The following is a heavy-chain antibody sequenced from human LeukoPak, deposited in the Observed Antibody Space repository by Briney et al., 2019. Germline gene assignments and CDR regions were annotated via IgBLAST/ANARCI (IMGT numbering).Heavy chain of an antibody. CDR1: GFTFSDYY. CDR2: ISSSGSTI. CDR3: ARDSLHYYGSGSYSARYYYMDV. J-gene: IGHJ6*03. V-gene: IGHV3-11*04. Sequence: GGSLRHSCGASGFTFSDYYMSWIRQAPGKGLEWVSYISSSGSTIYYAESVKGRFTISRDNAKNSLCLQMNSLRAEDTAVYYCARDSLHYYGSGSYSARYYYMDVWGKGTTVTVSS. D-gene: IGHD3-10*01.